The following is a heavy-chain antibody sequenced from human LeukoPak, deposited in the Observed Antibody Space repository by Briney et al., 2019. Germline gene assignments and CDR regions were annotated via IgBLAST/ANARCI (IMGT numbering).Heavy chain of an antibody. CDR2: IYPGDPDT. V-gene: IGHV5-51*01. J-gene: IGHJ6*02. CDR3: ARGADSTLGQFYYGMDV. D-gene: IGHD2/OR15-2a*01. CDR1: GYSFASYW. Sequence: GESLKISCKGSGYSFASYWIAWVRQMPGKGMEYMRIIYPGDPDTRYSPSFQGQVTISADKSISTAYLQWSSLKASDTAMYYCARGADSTLGQFYYGMDVWGQGTTVTVSS.